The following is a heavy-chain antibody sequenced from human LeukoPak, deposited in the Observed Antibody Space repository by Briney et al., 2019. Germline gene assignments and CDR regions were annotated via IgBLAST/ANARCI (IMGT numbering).Heavy chain of an antibody. CDR3: ANLRGGFGEGYYFDY. CDR2: IIPIFGTA. CDR1: GGTFSSYA. D-gene: IGHD3-10*01. J-gene: IGHJ4*02. V-gene: IGHV1-69*06. Sequence: SVKVSCKASGGTFSSYAISWVRQAPGQGLEWMGGIIPIFGTANYAQKFQGRVTITADKSTSTAYMELSSLRSEDTDVYYCANLRGGFGEGYYFDYWGQGTLVTVSS.